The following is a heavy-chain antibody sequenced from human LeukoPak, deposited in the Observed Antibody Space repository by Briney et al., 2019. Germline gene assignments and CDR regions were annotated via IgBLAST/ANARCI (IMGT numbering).Heavy chain of an antibody. CDR2: IYPRDGST. CDR1: GYTFTSNY. D-gene: IGHD2-2*01. V-gene: IGHV1-46*01. J-gene: IGHJ6*02. Sequence: ASVKVSCKASGYTFTSNYVHWVRQAPGQGLEWVGMIYPRDGSTSYAQKFQGRVIVSRDTSTSTVHMELSGLRSEDTAVYYCARDEGYCSRTSCYGASKGMDVWGQGTAVIVSS. CDR3: ARDEGYCSRTSCYGASKGMDV.